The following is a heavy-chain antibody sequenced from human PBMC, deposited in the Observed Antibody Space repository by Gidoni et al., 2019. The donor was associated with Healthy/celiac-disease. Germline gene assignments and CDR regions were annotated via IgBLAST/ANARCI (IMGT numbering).Heavy chain of an antibody. V-gene: IGHV3-33*01. CDR3: AREEAAGRAYFDY. D-gene: IGHD6-13*01. CDR1: GLPFSSYG. Sequence: QVQLVESGGGVVQPGRSLRLSCAASGLPFSSYGMHWVRQAPGKGLEWVAVIWYDGSNKYYADSVKGRFTISRDNSKNTLYLQMNSLRAEDTAVYYCAREEAAGRAYFDYWGQGTLVTVSS. J-gene: IGHJ4*02. CDR2: IWYDGSNK.